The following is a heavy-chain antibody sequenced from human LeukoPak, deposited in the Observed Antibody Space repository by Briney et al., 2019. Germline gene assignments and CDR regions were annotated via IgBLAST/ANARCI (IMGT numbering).Heavy chain of an antibody. J-gene: IGHJ6*02. CDR3: ARATNYYGSGSYYKDYYYYGMDV. CDR2: IYYSGST. V-gene: IGHV4-61*01. Sequence: SETLSLTCTVSGGSVNSGSDCWSWIRQPPGKGLEWIGYIYYSGSTNYNPSLKSRVTISVDTSKNQFSLKLSSVTAADTAVYYCARATNYYGSGSYYKDYYYYGMDVWGQGTTVTVSS. CDR1: GGSVNSGSDC. D-gene: IGHD3-10*01.